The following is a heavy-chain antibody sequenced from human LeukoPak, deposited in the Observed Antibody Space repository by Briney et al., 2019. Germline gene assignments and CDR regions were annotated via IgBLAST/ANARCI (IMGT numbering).Heavy chain of an antibody. J-gene: IGHJ4*02. CDR3: ARETSRGYYFDY. Sequence: GGSLRLSCAASGFTVSSNYMSRVRQPPGKGLEWVSVIYSGGSTYYADSVKGRFTISRDNSKNTLYLQMNSLRAEDTAVYYCARETSRGYYFDYWGQGTLVTVSS. CDR1: GFTVSSNY. CDR2: IYSGGST. D-gene: IGHD2-15*01. V-gene: IGHV3-66*02.